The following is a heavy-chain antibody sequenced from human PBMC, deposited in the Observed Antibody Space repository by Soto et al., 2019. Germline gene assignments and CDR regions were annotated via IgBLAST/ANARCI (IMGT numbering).Heavy chain of an antibody. Sequence: QVQLVESGGGVVQPGRSLRLSCAASGFTFSSYGMHWVRQAPGKGLEWVAVISYDGSNKYYADSVKGRFTISRDNSKSKLYLQMNSRRAEDTAVYYCEKDGRGSSGWYDYYYYYGMDVWGQGTTVTVSS. CDR3: EKDGRGSSGWYDYYYYYGMDV. V-gene: IGHV3-30*18. J-gene: IGHJ6*02. D-gene: IGHD6-19*01. CDR2: ISYDGSNK. CDR1: GFTFSSYG.